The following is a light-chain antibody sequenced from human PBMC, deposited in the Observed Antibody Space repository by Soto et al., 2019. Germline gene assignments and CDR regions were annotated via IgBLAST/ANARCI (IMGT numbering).Light chain of an antibody. Sequence: QSVLTQPPSVSGAPGQRVTISCTGSSSNIGAGYDVHWYQQLPGTAPKLLMYGNNNRPSGVPDRFSGSKSGTSASLAITGLQAEDVADYYCQSYDSSLSGVVFGGGTKLTVL. CDR1: SSNIGAGYD. CDR2: GNN. CDR3: QSYDSSLSGVV. J-gene: IGLJ2*01. V-gene: IGLV1-40*01.